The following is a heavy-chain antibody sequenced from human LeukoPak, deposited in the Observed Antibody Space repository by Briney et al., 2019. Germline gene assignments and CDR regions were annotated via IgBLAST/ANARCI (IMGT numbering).Heavy chain of an antibody. Sequence: GGSLRLSCAASGFTFSSYAMSWVRQAPEKGLEWVSTISGSGGGTYYADSVKGRFTISRDNSKNTLYLQMNSLRAEDTAVYYCAKELGRYPNNYFDSWGEGTLVTVSP. CDR1: GFTFSSYA. V-gene: IGHV3-23*01. CDR2: ISGSGGGT. CDR3: AKELGRYPNNYFDS. J-gene: IGHJ4*02. D-gene: IGHD1-26*01.